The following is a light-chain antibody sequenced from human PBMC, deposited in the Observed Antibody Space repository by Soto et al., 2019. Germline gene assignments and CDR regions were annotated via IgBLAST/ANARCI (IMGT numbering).Light chain of an antibody. CDR2: GNS. CDR3: QSYDSSLSGWV. V-gene: IGLV1-40*01. CDR1: SSNIGAGYD. J-gene: IGLJ3*02. Sequence: QLVLTQPPSVSGAPGQRVTISCTGSSSNIGAGYDVHWYQQLPGTAPKLLIYGNSNRPSGVPDRFSGSKSGTSASLAITGLQAEDEADYYCQSYDSSLSGWVFGGGTQVTVL.